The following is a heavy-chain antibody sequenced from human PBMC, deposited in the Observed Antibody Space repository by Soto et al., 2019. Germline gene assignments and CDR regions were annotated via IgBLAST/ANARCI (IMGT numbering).Heavy chain of an antibody. Sequence: SETLSLTCTVSGGSISSGDYYWSWIRQSPGKGLEWIGYIYYSGSTYYNPSLKSRVTISVDASKNQFSLKLSSVTAADTAVYYCARDRIFYDSSGYYNGYFDYWGQGTLVTVSS. D-gene: IGHD3-22*01. CDR2: IYYSGST. CDR1: GGSISSGDYY. CDR3: ARDRIFYDSSGYYNGYFDY. J-gene: IGHJ4*02. V-gene: IGHV4-30-4*01.